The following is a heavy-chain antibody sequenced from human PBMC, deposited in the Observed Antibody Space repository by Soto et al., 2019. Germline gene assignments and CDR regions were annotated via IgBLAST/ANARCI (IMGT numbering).Heavy chain of an antibody. CDR2: IWYDGSNK. Sequence: VQLVESGGGVVQPGRSLRLSCAASGFTFSSYGMHWVRQAPGKGLEWVAVIWYDGSNKYYADSVKGRFTISRDNSKNTLYLQMNSLRAEDTAVYYCAREAAELELRFHLYGMDVWGQGTTVTVSS. CDR1: GFTFSSYG. V-gene: IGHV3-33*01. D-gene: IGHD1-7*01. CDR3: AREAAELELRFHLYGMDV. J-gene: IGHJ6*02.